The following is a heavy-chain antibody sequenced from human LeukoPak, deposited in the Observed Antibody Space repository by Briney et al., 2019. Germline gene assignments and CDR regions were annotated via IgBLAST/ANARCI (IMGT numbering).Heavy chain of an antibody. CDR2: INPSGGST. D-gene: IGHD5-18*01. V-gene: IGHV1-46*01. Sequence: ASVKVSCKASGYTFTSYYMHWVRQAPGQGLEWMGIINPSGGSTSYAQKFQGRVTMTRDTSTSTVYMELSSLRSEDTAVYYCARSAPFPSAAMVPNNWFDPWGQGTLVTVSS. CDR1: GYTFTSYY. J-gene: IGHJ5*02. CDR3: ARSAPFPSAAMVPNNWFDP.